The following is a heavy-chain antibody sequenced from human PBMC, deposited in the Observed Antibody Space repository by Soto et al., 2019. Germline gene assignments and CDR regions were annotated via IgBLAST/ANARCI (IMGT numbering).Heavy chain of an antibody. CDR2: ISPYNGNT. V-gene: IGHV1-18*01. CDR3: SRDAQKWMVAAFDI. Sequence: QVQLVQSGAEVKEPGASVKVSCKASGYTFVSYGISWVLQAPGQGLEWMGWISPYNGNTNYAQKFQGRVTMTTYTCTSRVYMVLRILTSDDTAVYYCSRDAQKWMVAAFDIWGQGTMDIVSS. CDR1: GYTFVSYG. J-gene: IGHJ3*02. D-gene: IGHD6-19*01.